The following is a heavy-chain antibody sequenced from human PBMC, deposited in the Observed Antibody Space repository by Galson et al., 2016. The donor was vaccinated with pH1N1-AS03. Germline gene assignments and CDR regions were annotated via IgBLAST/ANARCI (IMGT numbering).Heavy chain of an antibody. CDR2: TSYNGRNK. Sequence: SLRLSCAASGFAFSDYTMHWVRQAPGKGLEWVAVTSYNGRNKYYTDSVQGRFSISRDNSKNTLHPQMISLRDEDTAVYFCARSPSSAWHNFDYWGQGALVVVST. D-gene: IGHD6-19*01. CDR1: GFAFSDYT. V-gene: IGHV3-30-3*02. J-gene: IGHJ4*02. CDR3: ARSPSSAWHNFDY.